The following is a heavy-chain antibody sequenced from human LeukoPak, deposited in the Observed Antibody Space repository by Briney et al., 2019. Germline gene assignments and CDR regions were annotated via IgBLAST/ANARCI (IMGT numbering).Heavy chain of an antibody. Sequence: GASVKVSCKASGGTFRSYSISWVRQAPGQGLEWMGGIIPISDSTNYAQKFQGRVTITADVSTSTAYMQLSSLRSEDTAVYYCARRADGDYRDFFYGMDVWGQGTTVTVSS. CDR1: GGTFRSYS. D-gene: IGHD4-17*01. J-gene: IGHJ6*02. CDR3: ARRADGDYRDFFYGMDV. V-gene: IGHV1-69*13. CDR2: IIPISDST.